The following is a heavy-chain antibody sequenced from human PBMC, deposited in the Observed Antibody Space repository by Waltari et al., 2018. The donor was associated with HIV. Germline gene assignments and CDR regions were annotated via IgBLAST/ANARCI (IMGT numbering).Heavy chain of an antibody. D-gene: IGHD1-1*01. J-gene: IGHJ3*02. CDR3: ARQLERRGGAFDI. CDR2: INHSGST. Sequence: QVQLQQWGAGLLKPSETLSPTCAVYGGSFSGYYWSWIRQPPGKGLEWIGEINHSGSTNYNPSLKSRVTISVDTSKNQFSLKLSSVTAADTAVYYCARQLERRGGAFDIWGQGTMVTVSS. CDR1: GGSFSGYY. V-gene: IGHV4-34*01.